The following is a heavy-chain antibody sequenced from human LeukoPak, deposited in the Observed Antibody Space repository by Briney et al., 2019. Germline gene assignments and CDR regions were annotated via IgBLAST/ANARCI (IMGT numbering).Heavy chain of an antibody. J-gene: IGHJ4*02. D-gene: IGHD3-3*01. CDR2: ISGSGGST. Sequence: PGGSLRLSCAASGFTFSSYAICWVRQAPGKGLEWVSAISGSGGSTYYADSVKGRFTISRDNSKNTLYLQMNSLRAEDTAVYYCAKDREGIFGVDIETVFDYWGQGTLVTVSS. V-gene: IGHV3-23*01. CDR3: AKDREGIFGVDIETVFDY. CDR1: GFTFSSYA.